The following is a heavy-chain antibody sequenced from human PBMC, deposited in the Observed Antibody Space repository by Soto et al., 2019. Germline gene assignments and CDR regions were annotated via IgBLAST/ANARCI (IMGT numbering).Heavy chain of an antibody. Sequence: GGSLRLSCAASGFTFDDYAMHWVRQAPGKGLEWVSGISWNSGSIGYADSVKGRFTISRDNAKNSLYLQMNSLRAEDTALYYCANSKEDRSRYYYYYMDVWGKGTTVTVSS. J-gene: IGHJ6*03. CDR2: ISWNSGSI. V-gene: IGHV3-9*01. CDR1: GFTFDDYA. D-gene: IGHD2-2*01. CDR3: ANSKEDRSRYYYYYMDV.